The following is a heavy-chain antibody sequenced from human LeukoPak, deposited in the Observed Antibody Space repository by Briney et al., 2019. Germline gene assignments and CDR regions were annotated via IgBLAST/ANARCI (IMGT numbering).Heavy chain of an antibody. CDR1: GYTFTSYG. Sequence: GASVKVSCKASGYTFTSYGISWVRQAPGQGGEGMGWISAYNGNTNYAQKLQGRVTITTDTSTSTAYMELRSLRSDDTAVYYCARDSGAAGTRPFDYWGQGTLVTVSS. J-gene: IGHJ4*02. CDR2: ISAYNGNT. D-gene: IGHD6-13*01. V-gene: IGHV1-18*04. CDR3: ARDSGAAGTRPFDY.